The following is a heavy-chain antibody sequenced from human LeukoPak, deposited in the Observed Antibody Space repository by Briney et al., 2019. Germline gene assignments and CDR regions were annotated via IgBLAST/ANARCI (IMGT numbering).Heavy chain of an antibody. CDR1: GGSISNTNW. CDR2: VNLQGST. CDR3: ARVLIAVAGFDY. J-gene: IGHJ4*02. V-gene: IGHV4-4*02. Sequence: SETLSLTCGVSGGSISNTNWWTWVRPPPGKGLEWIGEVNLQGSTNYNPSLKSRVAISVDTSEDQFSLKLSSVTAADTAVYYCARVLIAVAGFDYWGQGTLVTVSS. D-gene: IGHD6-19*01.